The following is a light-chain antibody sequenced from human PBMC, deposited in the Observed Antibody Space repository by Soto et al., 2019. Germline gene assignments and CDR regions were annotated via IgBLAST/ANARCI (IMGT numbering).Light chain of an antibody. CDR2: DAS. CDR3: QQYNSYPRYT. V-gene: IGKV1-5*01. J-gene: IGKJ2*01. CDR1: QSISSW. Sequence: DIQMTQSPSTLSASVGDRVTITCRASQSISSWLAWYQQKPGKAPKLLIYDASSLESGVPSRFSGSGSGTEFTLNISSLQPDDFATYYCQQYNSYPRYTFGQGTKREIK.